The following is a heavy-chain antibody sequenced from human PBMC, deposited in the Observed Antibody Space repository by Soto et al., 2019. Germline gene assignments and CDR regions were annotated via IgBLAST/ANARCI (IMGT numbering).Heavy chain of an antibody. CDR3: ARDRFYYGSGSYYTYYYYGMDV. CDR2: INPNSGGT. Sequence: SVKVSCKASGDTFTGHYMHWVRQAPAQGLEWMGWINPNSGGTNYAQKFQGRVTMTRDTSISTAYMELSRLRSDDTAVYYCARDRFYYGSGSYYTYYYYGMDVGDQGTTVTVSS. J-gene: IGHJ6*02. D-gene: IGHD3-10*01. CDR1: GDTFTGHY. V-gene: IGHV1-2*02.